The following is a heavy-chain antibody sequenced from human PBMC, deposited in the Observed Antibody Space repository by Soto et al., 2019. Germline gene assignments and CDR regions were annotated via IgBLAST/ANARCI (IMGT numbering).Heavy chain of an antibody. V-gene: IGHV3-21*01. CDR2: ISSGSSNI. J-gene: IGHJ4*02. Sequence: LRLSCAASGFAFRSYNMNWVRQAPGKGLEWVASISSGSSNIYYADSVKGRFTISRDNAKNSLFLQMDSLRAEDSAVYYCASATVVAATFDFWGQGTLVTVSS. CDR3: ASATVVAATFDF. CDR1: GFAFRSYN. D-gene: IGHD2-15*01.